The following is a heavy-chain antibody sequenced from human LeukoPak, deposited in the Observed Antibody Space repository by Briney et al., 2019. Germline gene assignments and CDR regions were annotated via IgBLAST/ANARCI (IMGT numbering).Heavy chain of an antibody. CDR3: ARGSGSYHTAYMN. Sequence: GESLKISCKGSGYSFTSYWIGWVRQMPGKGLEWMGIIYPGDSDTRYSPSFQGQVTISADKSLITAYLQWSSLKASDTAMYYCARGSGSYHTAYMNWGQGSPVTVSS. CDR2: IYPGDSDT. V-gene: IGHV5-51*01. D-gene: IGHD1-26*01. CDR1: GYSFTSYW. J-gene: IGHJ4*02.